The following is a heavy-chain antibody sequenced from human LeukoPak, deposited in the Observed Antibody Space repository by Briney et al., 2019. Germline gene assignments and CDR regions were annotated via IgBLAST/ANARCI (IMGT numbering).Heavy chain of an antibody. CDR1: GGSISSYY. Sequence: SETLSLTCTVSGGSISSYYWSWIRQPPGKGLEWIGYIYYSGSTNYNPSLKSRVTISVDTSKNQFSLKLSSVTAADTAVYYCARVFRAPQKRHDFWSGYYTATYFDYWGQGTLVTVSS. D-gene: IGHD3-3*01. V-gene: IGHV4-59*08. CDR3: ARVFRAPQKRHDFWSGYYTATYFDY. J-gene: IGHJ4*02. CDR2: IYYSGST.